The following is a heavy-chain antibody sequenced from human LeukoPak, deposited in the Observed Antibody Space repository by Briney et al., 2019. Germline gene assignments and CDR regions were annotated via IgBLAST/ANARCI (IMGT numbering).Heavy chain of an antibody. Sequence: SVKVSCKASGGTFSSYAVSWVRQAPGQGLEWMGGIIPIFGTANYAQKFQGRVTITTDESTSTAYMELSSLRSEDTAVYYCARDGGGSYYYYYMDVWGKGTTVTVSS. CDR1: GGTFSSYA. V-gene: IGHV1-69*05. CDR3: ARDGGGSYYYYYMDV. D-gene: IGHD1-26*01. J-gene: IGHJ6*03. CDR2: IIPIFGTA.